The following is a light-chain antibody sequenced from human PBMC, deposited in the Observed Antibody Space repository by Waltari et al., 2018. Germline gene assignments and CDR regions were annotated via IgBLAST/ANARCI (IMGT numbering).Light chain of an antibody. CDR2: GAS. V-gene: IGKV3-15*01. CDR3: QHYNIWPPGYT. Sequence: EMVMTQSPATLSVSPGERATLSCRPSQSVGSNVAWYQQKPGQAPRLLIYGASTRATVIPARFSGSGSGTEFTLTISSLQSEDFAVYYCQHYNIWPPGYTFGQGTKLEIK. J-gene: IGKJ2*01. CDR1: QSVGSN.